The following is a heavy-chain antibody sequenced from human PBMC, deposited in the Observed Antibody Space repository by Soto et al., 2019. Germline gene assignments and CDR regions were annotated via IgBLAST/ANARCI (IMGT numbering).Heavy chain of an antibody. CDR1: GGSISSGGYS. CDR2: IYHSGST. V-gene: IGHV4-30-2*01. CDR3: ARVKGTGDDAFDI. Sequence: SETLSLTCAVSGGSISSGGYSWSWIRQPPGKGLEWIGYIYHSGSTYYNPPLKSRVTISVDTSKNQFSLKLSSVTAADTAVYYCARVKGTGDDAFDIWGQGTMVTVSS. J-gene: IGHJ3*02.